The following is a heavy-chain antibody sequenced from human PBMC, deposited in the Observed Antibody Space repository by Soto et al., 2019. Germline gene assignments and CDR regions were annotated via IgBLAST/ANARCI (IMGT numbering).Heavy chain of an antibody. CDR1: GFTFTSYG. V-gene: IGHV3-30*03. CDR2: ISYDGGLQ. CDR3: VSVRGYGHASVPYS. Sequence: QAHLVESGGGVVQPGRSLRLSCAASGFTFTSYGMHWVRQAPGTRLEWVAVISYDGGLQHYADSVKGRFTISRDNSKNMVLLQMNSLRAEDTAVYYCVSVRGYGHASVPYSWGQVTLVSVSS. D-gene: IGHD3-10*01. J-gene: IGHJ4*02.